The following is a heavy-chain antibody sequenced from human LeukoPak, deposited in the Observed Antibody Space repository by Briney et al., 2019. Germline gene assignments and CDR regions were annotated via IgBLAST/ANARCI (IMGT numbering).Heavy chain of an antibody. CDR1: DGSITSYY. D-gene: IGHD3-16*01. CDR3: ARGWGYFDY. V-gene: IGHV4-59*01. J-gene: IGHJ4*02. CDR2: IYYSGNM. Sequence: SETLSLTCTVSDGSITSYYWSWIRQPPGKGLEWIGYIYYSGNMNYNPSLKSRVTISLDTSKDQFSLKLSSMTAADTAVYYCARGWGYFDYWGQGTLVTVSS.